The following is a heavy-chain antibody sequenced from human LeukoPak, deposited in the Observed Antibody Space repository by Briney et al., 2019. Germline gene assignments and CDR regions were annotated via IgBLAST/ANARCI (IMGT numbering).Heavy chain of an antibody. CDR2: IIPIFGSS. CDR3: ARVTHTELSTWFDP. D-gene: IGHD5-18*01. Sequence: SVKVSCKASGYTFTGYYMHWVRQAPGQGLEWMGGIIPIFGSSNYAQKFQGRVTITADESTTTAYMELSSLRSEDTAVYYCARVTHTELSTWFDPWGQGTLVTVSS. CDR1: GYTFTGYY. V-gene: IGHV1-69*13. J-gene: IGHJ5*02.